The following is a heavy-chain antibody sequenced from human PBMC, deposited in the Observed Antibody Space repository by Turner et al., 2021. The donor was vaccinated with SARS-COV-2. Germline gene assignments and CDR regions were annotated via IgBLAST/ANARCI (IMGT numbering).Heavy chain of an antibody. CDR2: ISSSSSTI. D-gene: IGHD5-18*01. CDR3: AREGGYSYGPYYYGMDV. Sequence: EVQLVESGGGLVQPGGSLRLSWSASVFTFSSYSMNWVRQAPGKGLEWVSYISSSSSTIYYADSVKGRFTISRDNAKNSLYLQMNSLRAEDTAVYYCAREGGYSYGPYYYGMDVWGQGTTVTVSS. J-gene: IGHJ6*02. V-gene: IGHV3-48*01. CDR1: VFTFSSYS.